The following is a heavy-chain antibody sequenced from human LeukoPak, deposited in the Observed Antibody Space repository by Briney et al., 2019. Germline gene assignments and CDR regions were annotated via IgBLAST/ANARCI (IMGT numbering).Heavy chain of an antibody. D-gene: IGHD3-16*01. CDR3: AREGDDPGFDY. J-gene: IGHJ4*02. CDR2: IYTSGST. Sequence: SETLSLTCTVSGGSISSYYRSWIRQPAGKGLEWVGRIYTSGSTNYNPSLKSRVTMSVDTSKNQFSLKLSSVTAADTAVYYCAREGDDPGFDYWGQGTLVTVSS. V-gene: IGHV4-4*07. CDR1: GGSISSYY.